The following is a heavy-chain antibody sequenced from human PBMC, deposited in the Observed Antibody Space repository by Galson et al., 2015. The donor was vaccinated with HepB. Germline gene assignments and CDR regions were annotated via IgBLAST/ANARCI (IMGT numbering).Heavy chain of an antibody. D-gene: IGHD2-8*01. J-gene: IGHJ4*02. CDR1: GYSFTSYH. Sequence: SVKVSCKASGYSFTSYHVHWVRQAPGQGLEWMGIINPNDGATSYAQKFQGRVTMTRDTPTSTVYMELSSLRSEDTAIYYCARELMGGTNFDYWGLGTLVTVSS. CDR3: ARELMGGTNFDY. CDR2: INPNDGAT. V-gene: IGHV1-46*01.